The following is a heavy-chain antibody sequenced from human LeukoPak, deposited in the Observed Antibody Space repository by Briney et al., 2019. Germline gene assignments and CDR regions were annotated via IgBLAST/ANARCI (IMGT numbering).Heavy chain of an antibody. CDR1: GFTFSSNW. CDR3: AKDVVWMDYYDSSGGTDAFDI. D-gene: IGHD3-22*01. V-gene: IGHV3-74*01. Sequence: GGSLRLSCAASGFTFSSNWMYWVRQAPGKGLVWVSYISSDGSSTNYADSVKGRFTISRDNAKNTLYVQMNSLRAEDTAVYYCAKDVVWMDYYDSSGGTDAFDIWGQGTMVTVSS. CDR2: ISSDGSST. J-gene: IGHJ3*02.